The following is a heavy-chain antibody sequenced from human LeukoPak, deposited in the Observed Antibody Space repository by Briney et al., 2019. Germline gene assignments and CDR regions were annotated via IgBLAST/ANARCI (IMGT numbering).Heavy chain of an antibody. CDR1: GYTFTGYY. Sequence: GASVKVSCQCSGYTFTGYYMHWVRPAPGQGLAWMGWINPNRGGTNYAQKLQGRVTMTRDTSISTAYMELSKLRSDDTAVYYCARDYEQWLHYFDYWGQGTLVTVSS. CDR3: ARDYEQWLHYFDY. D-gene: IGHD6-19*01. J-gene: IGHJ4*02. CDR2: INPNRGGT. V-gene: IGHV1-2*02.